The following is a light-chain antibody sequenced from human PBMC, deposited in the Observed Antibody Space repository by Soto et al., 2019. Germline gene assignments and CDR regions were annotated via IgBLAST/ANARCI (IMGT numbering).Light chain of an antibody. Sequence: IQMTQSPSSLSASVGDRVTITCQAIRNDVSWYQQKPGKAPKLLIYAASTLHSGVPARFSGSGSGTDFTLTISSLQPEDFATYYCLQDYDLWTFGQGTKVDIK. CDR3: LQDYDLWT. J-gene: IGKJ1*01. CDR2: AAS. CDR1: IRND. V-gene: IGKV1-6*01.